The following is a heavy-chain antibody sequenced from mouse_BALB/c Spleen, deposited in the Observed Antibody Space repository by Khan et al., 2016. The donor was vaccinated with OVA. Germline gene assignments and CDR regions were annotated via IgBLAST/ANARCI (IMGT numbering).Heavy chain of an antibody. D-gene: IGHD1-2*01. CDR2: ISPGSGDT. J-gene: IGHJ3*01. V-gene: IGHV1-77*01. CDR3: ARRNYFGYTFAY. Sequence: QVQLQQSGAELARPGASVKLSCKASGYTFTDYYINWVKQRTGQGLEWIGEISPGSGDTYYHERFKGKATLTADKSPSTAYMQLSSLTSEASAVYFGARRNYFGYTFAYWGQGTLVTVSA. CDR1: GYTFTDYY.